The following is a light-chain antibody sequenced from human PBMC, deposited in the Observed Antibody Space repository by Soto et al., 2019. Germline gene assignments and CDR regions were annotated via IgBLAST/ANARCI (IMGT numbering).Light chain of an antibody. CDR2: AAS. CDR3: QTYYSSPRS. V-gene: IGKV1-27*01. CDR1: QGISNY. J-gene: IGKJ1*01. Sequence: DIQMTQSPSSLSASVGDRVTITCRASQGISNYLAWYQQKPGKVPKLLIYAASTMQAGVPSRFSGSGSWTDFTLTNSSLQPEDGATYYCQTYYSSPRSFGQGTKVESK.